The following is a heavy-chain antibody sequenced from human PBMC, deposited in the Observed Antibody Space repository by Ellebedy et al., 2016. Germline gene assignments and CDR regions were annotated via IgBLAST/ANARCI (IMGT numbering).Heavy chain of an antibody. CDR3: AKAGQIGYCSGGSCYPPVD. J-gene: IGHJ4*02. CDR1: GFTFGYYG. V-gene: IGHV3-30*12. D-gene: IGHD2-15*01. Sequence: GESLKISXAASGFTFGYYGMHWVRQAPGKGLEWVAVISYDGSNKYYADSVKGRFTISRDNSKNTLYLQMNSLRAEDTAVYYCAKAGQIGYCSGGSCYPPVDWGQGTLVTVSS. CDR2: ISYDGSNK.